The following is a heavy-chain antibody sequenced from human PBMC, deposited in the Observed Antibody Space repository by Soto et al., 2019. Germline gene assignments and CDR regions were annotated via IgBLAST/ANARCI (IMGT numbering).Heavy chain of an antibody. Sequence: QVQLQEPGPGLVKPSETLSLTCTVSGVSVNSDSYYWSWIRQPPGKGLEWIGYIYYTGSTTYNPSLKSRVTISLDTSRNHFSLSLSSVTAADTAVFYCAREFSNSPEAFDFWGRGTLVTVSS. J-gene: IGHJ4*02. CDR1: GVSVNSDSYY. V-gene: IGHV4-61*03. CDR3: AREFSNSPEAFDF. CDR2: IYYTGST. D-gene: IGHD6-6*01.